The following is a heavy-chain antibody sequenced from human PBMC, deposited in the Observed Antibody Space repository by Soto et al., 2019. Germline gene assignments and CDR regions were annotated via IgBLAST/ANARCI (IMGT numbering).Heavy chain of an antibody. CDR2: IGSTDI. J-gene: IGHJ3*02. V-gene: IGHV3-23*01. D-gene: IGHD2-8*01. CDR1: GFTFSTHA. Sequence: GGSLRLSCAAAGFTFSTHAMSWVRQAPGKGLEWVSTIGSTDIYYADSVKGRFTISRDNSKNMLFLQMNSLRADDTAVYYCAKDHCNGSGVFDGFDIWGQGTMVTV. CDR3: AKDHCNGSGVFDGFDI.